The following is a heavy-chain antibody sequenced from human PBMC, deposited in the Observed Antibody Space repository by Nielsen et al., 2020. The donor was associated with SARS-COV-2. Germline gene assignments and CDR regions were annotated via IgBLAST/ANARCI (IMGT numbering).Heavy chain of an antibody. D-gene: IGHD5-18*01. J-gene: IGHJ5*02. CDR1: GYTLTEFS. CDR3: ATAGGYNVRWFDP. V-gene: IGHV1-24*01. Sequence: ASVKVSCKVSGYTLTEFSMHWVRQAPGKGLEWMGGFDPEDGETIYAQKFQGRVTMTEDTSTDTAYMELSSLRSEDTAVYYCATAGGYNVRWFDPWGQGTLVTVSS. CDR2: FDPEDGET.